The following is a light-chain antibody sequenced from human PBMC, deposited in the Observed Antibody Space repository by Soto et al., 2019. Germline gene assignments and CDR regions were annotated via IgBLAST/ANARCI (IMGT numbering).Light chain of an antibody. Sequence: QGPLTLTASVSGSRGQSITISCTGTSSDVGGYNYVSWYQQQSGKAPKLMIHEVSNRPSGVSNRFSGSKSGNTASLTISGLQAEDEADYYRSSYTSSRAYVFGIGTKVTVL. V-gene: IGLV2-14*01. J-gene: IGLJ1*01. CDR2: EVS. CDR1: SSDVGGYNY. CDR3: SSYTSSRAYV.